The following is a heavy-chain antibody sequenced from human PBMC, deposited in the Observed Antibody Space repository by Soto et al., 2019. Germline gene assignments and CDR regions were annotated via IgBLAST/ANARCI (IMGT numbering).Heavy chain of an antibody. CDR3: AKGDSSSSEAFDI. CDR2: ISYDGSNK. CDR1: GFTFSSYG. J-gene: IGHJ3*02. V-gene: IGHV3-30*18. D-gene: IGHD3-22*01. Sequence: QVQVVESGGGVVQPGRSLRLSCAASGFTFSSYGMHWVRQAPGKGLEWVTVISYDGSNKYYADSVKGRFTISRDNSKNTLYLQMNSLGAEDTAVYYCAKGDSSSSEAFDIWGQGTMVTVSS.